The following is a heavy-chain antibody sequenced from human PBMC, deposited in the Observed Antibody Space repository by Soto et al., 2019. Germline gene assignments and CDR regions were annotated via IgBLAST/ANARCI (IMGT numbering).Heavy chain of an antibody. V-gene: IGHV4-59*01. J-gene: IGHJ4*02. CDR2: GST. D-gene: IGHD3-16*01. Sequence: GSTNYNPSLKSRVTISVDTSKNQFSLNLSSVTAADTAVYYCARARCFTCSFDYWGQGTLVTVSS. CDR3: ARARCFTCSFDY.